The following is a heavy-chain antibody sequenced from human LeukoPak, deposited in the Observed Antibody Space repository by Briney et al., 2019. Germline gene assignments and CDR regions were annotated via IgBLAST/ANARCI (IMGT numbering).Heavy chain of an antibody. Sequence: PGGSLRLSCEGSGFIFSNYWMSWVRQAPGKGLEWVANIQQHGSETYYGDSVKGRFTISRDNAKNTLYLQVNSLRVEDTAVYYCAREGTGSYMDVWGKGTTVTVSS. CDR3: AREGTGSYMDV. CDR1: GFIFSNYW. CDR2: IQQHGSET. D-gene: IGHD1/OR15-1a*01. J-gene: IGHJ6*03. V-gene: IGHV3-7*01.